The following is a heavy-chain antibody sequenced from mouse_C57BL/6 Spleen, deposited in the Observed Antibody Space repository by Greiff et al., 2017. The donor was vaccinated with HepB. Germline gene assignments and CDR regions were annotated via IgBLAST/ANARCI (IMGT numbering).Heavy chain of an antibody. Sequence: EVQLVESGGGLVKPGGSLKLSCAASGFTFSSYAMSWVRQTPEKRLEWVATISDGGSYTYYPDNVKGRFTISRDNAKNNLYLQMSHLKSEDTAMYYCARVETTARYYAIDYWGQGTSVTVSS. J-gene: IGHJ4*01. CDR1: GFTFSSYA. V-gene: IGHV5-4*01. CDR3: ARVETTARYYAIDY. D-gene: IGHD1-2*01. CDR2: ISDGGSYT.